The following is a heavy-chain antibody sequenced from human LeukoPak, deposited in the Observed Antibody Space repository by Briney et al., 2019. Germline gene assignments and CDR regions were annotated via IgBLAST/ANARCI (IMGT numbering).Heavy chain of an antibody. CDR2: TYYRSKWYY. CDR1: GDSVSSNSAS. V-gene: IGHV6-1*01. D-gene: IGHD6-6*01. Sequence: SQTLSLTCAISGDSVSSNSASWNWIRQSPSRGLEWLGRTYYRSKWYYDYAASVKSRITINPDTTKNQFSLQLNSVTPEDTAVYYCSRGSAFDCWGQGTLATVSS. CDR3: SRGSAFDC. J-gene: IGHJ4*02.